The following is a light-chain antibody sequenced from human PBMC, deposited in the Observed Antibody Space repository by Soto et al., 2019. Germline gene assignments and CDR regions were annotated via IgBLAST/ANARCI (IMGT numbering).Light chain of an antibody. CDR2: AAS. CDR3: QKYNSAPWT. J-gene: IGKJ1*01. CDR1: QGISNY. Sequence: DIQMTQSPSTLSTSVGDRVTITCRASQGISNYLAWYQQKPGKVPKPLIYAASTLQSGVPSRFSGSGSRTDFTLTISSLQPEDVATYYCQKYNSAPWTFGQGTKVDIK. V-gene: IGKV1-27*01.